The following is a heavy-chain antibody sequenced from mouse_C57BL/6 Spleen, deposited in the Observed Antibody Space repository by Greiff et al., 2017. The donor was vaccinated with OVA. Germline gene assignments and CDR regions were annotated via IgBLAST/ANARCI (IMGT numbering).Heavy chain of an antibody. J-gene: IGHJ4*01. CDR1: GYTFTSYW. CDR3: ARSGEVMRYAMDY. Sequence: QVQLQQPGAELVRPGSSVKLSCKASGYTFTSYWMHWVKQRPIQGLEWIGNIDPSDSETHYNQKFKDKATLTVDKSSSTAYMQLSSLTSEDSAVYYCARSGEVMRYAMDYWGQGTSVTVSS. CDR2: IDPSDSET. V-gene: IGHV1-52*01. D-gene: IGHD2-12*01.